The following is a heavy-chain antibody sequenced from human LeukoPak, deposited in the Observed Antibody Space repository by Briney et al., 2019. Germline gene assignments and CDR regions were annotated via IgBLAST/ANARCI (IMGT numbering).Heavy chain of an antibody. CDR3: ARGSHYYYYMDV. CDR1: GGSISSYY. CDR2: IYYSGST. J-gene: IGHJ6*03. V-gene: IGHV4-59*01. Sequence: SQTLSLTCTVFGGSISSYYWSWIRQPPGKGLEWIGYIYYSGSTNYNPSLKSRVTISVDTSKDHFSLNLSSVTAADTAVYYCARGSHYYYYMDVWGKGTPVTVSS.